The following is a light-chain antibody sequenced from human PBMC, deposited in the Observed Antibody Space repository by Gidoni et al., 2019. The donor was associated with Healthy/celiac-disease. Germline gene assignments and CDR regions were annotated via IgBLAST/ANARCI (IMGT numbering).Light chain of an antibody. V-gene: IGKV6-21*01. CDR3: RT. CDR2: YAS. J-gene: IGKJ1*01. CDR1: QSIGSS. Sequence: EIVLTQSPDFQSVTPKEKGTITCRASQSIGSSLHWYQQKPDQSPKLLIKYASHSFSGVPSRFSCSGSGTDFTLTIHSLEAEDAATYYLRTFGQGTKVEIK.